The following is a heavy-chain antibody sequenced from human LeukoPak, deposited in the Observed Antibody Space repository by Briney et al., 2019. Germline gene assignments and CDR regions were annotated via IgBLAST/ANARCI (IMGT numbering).Heavy chain of an antibody. Sequence: PETLSLTCAVSGYSFSDGYFWGWIRQPPGKGLEWIGSIYHSGSTYYNPSLKSRVTISVDTSKNHFSLKLSSVTAADTAVYYCARDALLSSYYFDYWGQGTLVTVSS. CDR2: IYHSGST. V-gene: IGHV4-38-2*02. CDR3: ARDALLSSYYFDY. J-gene: IGHJ4*02. CDR1: GYSFSDGYF. D-gene: IGHD3-16*02.